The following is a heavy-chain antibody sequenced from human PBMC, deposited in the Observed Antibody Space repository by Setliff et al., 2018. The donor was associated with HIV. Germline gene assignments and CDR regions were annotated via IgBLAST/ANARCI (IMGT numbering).Heavy chain of an antibody. CDR1: GFTFSSYA. Sequence: GSLRLSCAASGFTFSSYAMSWVRQAPGKGLEWVSVIYSGGSRTYYADSVKGRFTISRDNSKNTLYLQMNSLGAEDTAVYYCARSRGIGNYHWDVWGTGTTVTVSS. V-gene: IGHV3-23*03. J-gene: IGHJ6*03. CDR2: IYSGGSRT. CDR3: ARSRGIGNYHWDV. D-gene: IGHD3-10*01.